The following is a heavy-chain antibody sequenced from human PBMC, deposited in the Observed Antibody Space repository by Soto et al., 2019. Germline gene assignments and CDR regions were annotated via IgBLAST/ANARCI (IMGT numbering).Heavy chain of an antibody. CDR1: GYSFIDYY. CDR2: ISPKSGGT. D-gene: IGHD3-9*01. J-gene: IGHJ4*02. CDR3: ARPPGYISDWYYFDL. V-gene: IGHV1-2*02. Sequence: QVQLVQSGAEVKKPGASVKVSCEASGYSFIDYYIHWVRQAPGQGFEWVGRISPKSGGTNSAQKFEGRVTMTWDTSLNTAYMDLSSLKSDDTAVYYCARPPGYISDWYYFDLWGQGTRVTVSS.